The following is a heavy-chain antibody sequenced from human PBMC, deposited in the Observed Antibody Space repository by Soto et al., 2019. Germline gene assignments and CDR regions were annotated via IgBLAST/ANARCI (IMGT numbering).Heavy chain of an antibody. CDR3: AREAIYYDSSGYYHVPDY. J-gene: IGHJ4*02. CDR2: IIPIFGTA. D-gene: IGHD3-22*01. CDR1: GGTFSSYA. V-gene: IGHV1-69*13. Sequence: GASVKVSCKASGGTFSSYAISWVRQAPGQGLEWMGGIIPIFGTANYAQKFQGRVTITADESTSTAYMELSSLRSEDTAVYYCAREAIYYDSSGYYHVPDYWGQGTLVTVSS.